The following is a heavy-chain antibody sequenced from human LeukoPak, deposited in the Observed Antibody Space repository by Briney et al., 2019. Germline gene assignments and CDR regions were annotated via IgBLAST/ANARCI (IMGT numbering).Heavy chain of an antibody. Sequence: LGTVSLTCTVSGGSISSYYWSWIRQPPGKGLEWIGYIYNGGSNNYNLARNSRDTISVDTSKNQFSLKLSPVTAADTAVYYCARALRARITGTTASDYGMDVWGQGTTVT. V-gene: IGHV4-59*01. CDR1: GGSISSYY. CDR3: ARALRARITGTTASDYGMDV. D-gene: IGHD1-20*01. J-gene: IGHJ6*01. CDR2: IYNGGSN.